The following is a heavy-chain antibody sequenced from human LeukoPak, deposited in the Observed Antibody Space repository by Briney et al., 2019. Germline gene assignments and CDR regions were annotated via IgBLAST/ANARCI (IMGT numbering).Heavy chain of an antibody. V-gene: IGHV1-8*01. CDR3: ARGRIAAAAIDY. D-gene: IGHD6-13*01. CDR1: GYTFTSYD. Sequence: ASVKVSCKASGYTFTSYDINWVRQATGQGLEWMGWMNPNSGNTGYAQKIQGRVAMTRNTSISTAYMELSSLRSEDTAVYYCARGRIAAAAIDYWGQGTLVTVSS. CDR2: MNPNSGNT. J-gene: IGHJ4*02.